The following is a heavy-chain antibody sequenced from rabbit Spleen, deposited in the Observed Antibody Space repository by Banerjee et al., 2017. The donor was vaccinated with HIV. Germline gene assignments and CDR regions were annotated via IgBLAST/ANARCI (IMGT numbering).Heavy chain of an antibody. D-gene: IGHD8-1*01. CDR2: IDSGSSGFT. V-gene: IGHV1S40*01. CDR1: GVSFTGDSFSGDSY. Sequence: QSLEESGGDLVKPGASLTLTCTASGVSFTGDSFSGDSYMCWVRQAPGKGLEWIVCIDSGSSGFTYFASWAKGRFTISKTSSTTVTLQMTSLTAADTATYFCARDAGSGHYIDAYFDLWGQGTLVTVS. CDR3: ARDAGSGHYIDAYFDL. J-gene: IGHJ4*01.